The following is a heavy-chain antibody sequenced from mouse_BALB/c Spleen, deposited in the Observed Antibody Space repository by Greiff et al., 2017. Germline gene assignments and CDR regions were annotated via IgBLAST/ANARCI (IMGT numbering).Heavy chain of an antibody. D-gene: IGHD1-2*01. CDR1: GYSFTSYW. V-gene: IGHV14-4*02. CDR2: IDPENGDT. Sequence: EVQLQQPGAELVRPGASVKLSCKASGYSFTSYWMNWVKQRPGQGLEWIGWIDPENGDTEYAPKFQGKATMTADTSSNTAYLQLSSLTSEDTAVYYCNEGTTATMDYWGQGTSVTVSS. J-gene: IGHJ4*01. CDR3: NEGTTATMDY.